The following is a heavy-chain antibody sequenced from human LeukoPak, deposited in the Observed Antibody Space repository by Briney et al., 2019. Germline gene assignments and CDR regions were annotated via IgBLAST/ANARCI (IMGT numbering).Heavy chain of an antibody. CDR1: GFTFSSYS. CDR2: ISYDGSKT. V-gene: IGHV3-30*03. CDR3: ERQFDY. Sequence: PGGSLRLSCAASGFTFSSYSMNWVRQAPGKGLEWVAFISYDGSKTYYAESVKGRFIISRDNSKNTLYLQMNSLRPEDTAVYYCERQFDYWGQGTLVTVSS. J-gene: IGHJ4*02.